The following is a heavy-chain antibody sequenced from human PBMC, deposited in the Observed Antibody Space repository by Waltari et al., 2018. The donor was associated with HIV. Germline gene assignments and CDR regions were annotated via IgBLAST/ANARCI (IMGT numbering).Heavy chain of an antibody. V-gene: IGHV3-48*03. J-gene: IGHJ4*02. D-gene: IGHD2-15*01. Sequence: EVQLVESGGGLIQPGGSLRLSCTVSGFPCSGYEMNWVRQAPGKGLEWISYISSSGSTTYYADSVKGRFTISRDNANNSLYLQMNSLRAEDTAVYYCASGFTLDQWGQGTLITVSS. CDR2: ISSSGSTT. CDR1: GFPCSGYE. CDR3: ASGFTLDQ.